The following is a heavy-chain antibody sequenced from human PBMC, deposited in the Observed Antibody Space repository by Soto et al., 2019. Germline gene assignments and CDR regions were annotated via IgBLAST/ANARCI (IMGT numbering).Heavy chain of an antibody. Sequence: SETLSLTCAVYGGSFSGYYWSWIRQPPGKGLEWIGEINHSGSTNYNPSLKSRVTISVDTSKNPFSLRLSSVTAADTAVYYCARVSSGGSLAGYYMDVWGKGTTVTVSS. V-gene: IGHV4-34*01. CDR2: INHSGST. J-gene: IGHJ6*03. CDR3: ARVSSGGSLAGYYMDV. D-gene: IGHD2-15*01. CDR1: GGSFSGYY.